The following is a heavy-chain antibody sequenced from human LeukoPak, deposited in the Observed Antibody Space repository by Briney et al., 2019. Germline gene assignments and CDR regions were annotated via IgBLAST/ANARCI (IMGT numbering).Heavy chain of an antibody. V-gene: IGHV3-53*01. Sequence: GGSLRLSCAASGFTVSDDYMTWVRQAPGKGLEWVSSIYSAGATHYAESVKGRFTISRDNSKNTLYLQMKSLRAEDMAVYYCARIEWERLGRAFDIWGQGTMVTVSS. D-gene: IGHD1-26*01. J-gene: IGHJ3*02. CDR1: GFTVSDDY. CDR2: IYSAGAT. CDR3: ARIEWERLGRAFDI.